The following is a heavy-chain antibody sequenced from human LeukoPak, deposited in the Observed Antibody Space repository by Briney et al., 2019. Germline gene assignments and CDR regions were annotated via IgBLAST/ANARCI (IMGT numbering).Heavy chain of an antibody. J-gene: IGHJ4*02. CDR2: IIPIFGTA. CDR3: ARDLFPTAAADYYFDY. D-gene: IGHD6-13*01. V-gene: IGHV1-69*05. CDR1: GGTFSSYA. Sequence: SVKVSCKASGGTFSSYAISWVRQAPGQGLEWMGGIIPIFGTANYAQKFQGRVTITTDESTSTAYMELSSLRSEDTAVYYCARDLFPTAAADYYFDYWGQGTLVTVSS.